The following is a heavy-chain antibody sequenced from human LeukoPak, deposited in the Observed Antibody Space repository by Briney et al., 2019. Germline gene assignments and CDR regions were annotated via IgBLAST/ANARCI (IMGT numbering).Heavy chain of an antibody. CDR3: ARVNSSGWYYFDY. CDR2: ISSSSSYI. J-gene: IGHJ4*02. CDR1: GFTFSGAW. Sequence: GGSLRLSCTASGFTFSGAWMTWVRQAPGKGLEWVSSISSSSSYIYYADSVKGRFTISRDNAKNSLYLQMNSLRAEDTAVYYCARVNSSGWYYFDYWGQGTLVTVSS. D-gene: IGHD6-19*01. V-gene: IGHV3-21*01.